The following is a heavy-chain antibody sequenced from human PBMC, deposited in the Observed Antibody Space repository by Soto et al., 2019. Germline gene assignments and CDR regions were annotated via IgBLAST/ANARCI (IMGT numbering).Heavy chain of an antibody. CDR3: ARDGQWLPRDGLRSSYYFDY. Sequence: QVQLVESGGGVVQPGRSLRLSCAASGFNFSCYVMHWVRQAPGKGLEWVAVIWYDGGNKYYADSVKGRFTISRDNSKNTLYLQMNSLRAEDTAVYYCARDGQWLPRDGLRSSYYFDYWGQGTLVTVSS. J-gene: IGHJ4*02. CDR2: IWYDGGNK. CDR1: GFNFSCYV. D-gene: IGHD6-19*01. V-gene: IGHV3-33*01.